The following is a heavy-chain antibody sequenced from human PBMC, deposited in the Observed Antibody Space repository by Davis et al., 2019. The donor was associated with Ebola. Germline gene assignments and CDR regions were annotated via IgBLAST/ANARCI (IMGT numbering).Heavy chain of an antibody. V-gene: IGHV3-30*18. CDR3: AKLGGSYPQFDY. CDR1: GFTFSSYG. CDR2: ISYDGSNK. Sequence: PGGSLRLSCAASGFTFSSYGMHWVRQAPGKGLEWVAVISYDGSNKYYADSVKGRVIISRDNSKNTLYLQMNSLRAEDTAVYYCAKLGGSYPQFDYWPGNPGHRLL. D-gene: IGHD1-26*01. J-gene: IGHJ4*02.